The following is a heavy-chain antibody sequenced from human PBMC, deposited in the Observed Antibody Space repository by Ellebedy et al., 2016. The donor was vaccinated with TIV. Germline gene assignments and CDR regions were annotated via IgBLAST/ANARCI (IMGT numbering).Heavy chain of an antibody. Sequence: GESLKISCAASGFTFSSYSMNWVRQAPGKGLEWVSSISTTSTNIYYADSVKGRFTISRDNARYSLYLQMNSLRAEDTAVYYCARSLVGRGYFDFWGQGTLVTVSS. J-gene: IGHJ4*02. D-gene: IGHD6-13*01. CDR2: ISTTSTNI. V-gene: IGHV3-21*01. CDR1: GFTFSSYS. CDR3: ARSLVGRGYFDF.